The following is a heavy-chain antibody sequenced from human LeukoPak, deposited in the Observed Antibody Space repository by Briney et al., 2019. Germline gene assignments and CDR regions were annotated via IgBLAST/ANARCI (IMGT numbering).Heavy chain of an antibody. J-gene: IGHJ6*03. CDR3: ARGDTSSYFYCYMDV. CDR1: GGTFSSYA. V-gene: IGHV1-69*06. D-gene: IGHD2-2*01. Sequence: SVKVSCKASGGTFSSYAISWVRQAPGQGLEWMGGIIPIFGTANYAQKFQGRVTITADKSTSTAYMELSSLRSEDTAVYYCARGDTSSYFYCYMDVWGKGTTVTVSS. CDR2: IIPIFGTA.